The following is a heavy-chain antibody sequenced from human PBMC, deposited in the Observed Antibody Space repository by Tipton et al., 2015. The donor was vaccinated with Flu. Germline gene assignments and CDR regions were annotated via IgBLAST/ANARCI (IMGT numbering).Heavy chain of an antibody. J-gene: IGHJ4*02. V-gene: IGHV4-38-2*01. Sequence: TLSLTCAVSGYSISSGYYWGWIRQPPGKGLEWIGSIYHSGSTYYNPSLKSRVTISVDTSKNQFSLKLSSVTAADTAVYYCAGQRLILVDSIGYYDYWGQGTLVTVSS. D-gene: IGHD3-22*01. CDR3: AGQRLILVDSIGYYDY. CDR2: IYHSGST. CDR1: GYSISSGYY.